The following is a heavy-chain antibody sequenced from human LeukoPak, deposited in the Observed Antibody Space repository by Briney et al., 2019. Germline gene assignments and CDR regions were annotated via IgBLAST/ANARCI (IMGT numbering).Heavy chain of an antibody. CDR3: ARYWGSSGWHGGDYYYYYGMDV. CDR2: IIPILGIA. Sequence: EASVKVSCKASGGTFSSYAISWVRQAPGQGLEWMGRIIPILGIANYAQKFQGRVTITADKSTSTAYMELSSLRSEDTAVYYCARYWGSSGWHGGDYYYYYGMDVWGQGTTVTVSS. V-gene: IGHV1-69*04. CDR1: GGTFSSYA. D-gene: IGHD6-19*01. J-gene: IGHJ6*02.